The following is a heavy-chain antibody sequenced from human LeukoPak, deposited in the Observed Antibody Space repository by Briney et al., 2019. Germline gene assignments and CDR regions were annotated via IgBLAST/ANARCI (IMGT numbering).Heavy chain of an antibody. CDR2: IYYSGST. Sequence: PSETLSLTCSVSGGSMNSYYWSWIRQSPGKGLEWIGYIYYSGSTNHNPSLKSRVTISVDTSKNQFSLKLSSVTAADTAVYYCARHVWLQPFDYWGQGTLVTVSS. J-gene: IGHJ4*02. D-gene: IGHD3-9*01. CDR1: GGSMNSYY. CDR3: ARHVWLQPFDY. V-gene: IGHV4-59*08.